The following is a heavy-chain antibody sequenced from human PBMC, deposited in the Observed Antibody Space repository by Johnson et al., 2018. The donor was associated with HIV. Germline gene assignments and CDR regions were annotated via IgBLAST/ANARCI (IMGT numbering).Heavy chain of an antibody. D-gene: IGHD6-19*01. CDR2: IYSGGST. J-gene: IGHJ3*02. V-gene: IGHV3-23*03. CDR1: GFTFSSYA. CDR3: AKGIAVAGGDAFDI. Sequence: VQLVESGGGLVQPGGSLRLSCAASGFTFSSYAMSWVRQAPGKGLEWVSVIYSGGSTYYADSVKGRFTISRDNSKNSLYLQMNSLRAEDTALYYCAKGIAVAGGDAFDIWGQGTMVTVSS.